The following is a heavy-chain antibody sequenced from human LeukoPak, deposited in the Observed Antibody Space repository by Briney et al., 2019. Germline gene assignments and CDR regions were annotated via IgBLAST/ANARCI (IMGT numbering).Heavy chain of an antibody. CDR1: GFTFSTYW. Sequence: GGSLRLSCAASGFTFSTYWMSWVRQAPGKGLEWVANIKQDGSEKYYVDSVKGRFTISRDNAKNSLYLRMNSLRAEDTAVYYCAGEGYYREDYWGQGTLVTVSS. V-gene: IGHV3-7*01. D-gene: IGHD4-17*01. CDR2: IKQDGSEK. CDR3: AGEGYYREDY. J-gene: IGHJ4*02.